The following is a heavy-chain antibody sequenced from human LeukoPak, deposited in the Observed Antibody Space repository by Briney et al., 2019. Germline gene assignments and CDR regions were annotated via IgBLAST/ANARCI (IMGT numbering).Heavy chain of an antibody. CDR1: GYTFSSHS. CDR2: ISPYNGNT. J-gene: IGHJ4*02. Sequence: ASEKVSCKTSGYTFSSHSMNWVRQAPGQGLEWLGWISPYNGNTKYAQKIQGRATMTTDTSTSTAYLELRSLRSDDTAVYYCARGEYDLLGDYWGQGTLVTVSS. D-gene: IGHD3-10*01. V-gene: IGHV1-18*01. CDR3: ARGEYDLLGDY.